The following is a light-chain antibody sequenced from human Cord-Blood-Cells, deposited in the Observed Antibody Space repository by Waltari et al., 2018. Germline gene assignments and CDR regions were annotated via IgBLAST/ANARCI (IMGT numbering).Light chain of an antibody. CDR3: QQYYSYPWT. CDR1: QGISSY. Sequence: AIRMTQSPSSFSASTGARVPITCRASQGISSYLAWYQQKPGKAPKLLFYAASTLQSGVPSRFSGSGSGTDFTLTISCLQSEDFATYYYQQYYSYPWTFGQGTKVEIK. CDR2: AAS. J-gene: IGKJ1*01. V-gene: IGKV1-8*01.